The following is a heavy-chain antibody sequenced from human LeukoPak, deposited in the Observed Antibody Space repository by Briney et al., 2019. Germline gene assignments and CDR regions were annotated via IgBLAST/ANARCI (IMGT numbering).Heavy chain of an antibody. J-gene: IGHJ3*02. CDR3: ARDYGCGLSAFDI. V-gene: IGHV4-4*07. CDR2: IYTSGST. Sequence: SETLSLTCTVSGGTISSYHWSWIRQPAGKGREWIGRIYTSGSTKYNPSLMSRVTMSVDTSQNQFPPELSTVTPADTALYYCARDYGCGLSAFDIWGQGTMVTVSS. D-gene: IGHD3-16*01. CDR1: GGTISSYH.